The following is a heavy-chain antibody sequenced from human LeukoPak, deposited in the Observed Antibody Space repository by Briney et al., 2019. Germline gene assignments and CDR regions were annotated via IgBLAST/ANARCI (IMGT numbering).Heavy chain of an antibody. V-gene: IGHV4-59*12. D-gene: IGHD2-21*01. CDR3: AKRAITIAGELWFDP. J-gene: IGHJ5*02. CDR1: GGSINSNY. CDR2: VYSSGST. Sequence: PSETLSLTCTVSGGSINSNYWGWFRQPPGKGLEYIAHVYSSGSTIYNPSLESRATVSIDTSTKQFSLKLNSVTAADTAVYYCAKRAITIAGELWFDPWGQGTLVTVSS.